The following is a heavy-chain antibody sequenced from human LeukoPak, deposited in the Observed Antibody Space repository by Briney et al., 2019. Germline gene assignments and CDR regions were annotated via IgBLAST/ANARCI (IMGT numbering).Heavy chain of an antibody. Sequence: SVKVSCKASGYTFTSFGISWVRQAPGQGLEWMGWISAYNGNTNYAQKLQGRVTMTTDTSTSTAYMELRSLRSDDTAVYYWSRDLRYDFWSGYKDVWGQGTTVTVSS. CDR2: ISAYNGNT. D-gene: IGHD3-3*01. V-gene: IGHV1-18*01. J-gene: IGHJ6*02. CDR1: GYTFTSFG. CDR3: SRDLRYDFWSGYKDV.